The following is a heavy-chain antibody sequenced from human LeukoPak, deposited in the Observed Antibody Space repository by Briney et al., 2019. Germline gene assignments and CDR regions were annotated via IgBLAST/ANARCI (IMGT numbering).Heavy chain of an antibody. V-gene: IGHV3-30*02. CDR2: IRYDVSNK. Sequence: GGSLRLSCAASGFTFSSYGMHWVRQAPGKGLEWVALIRYDVSNKYYADPVQGRFTISRDNSKNTLYLQMNGRGAEDTAVYYCAKGPVSGSAFSHYWGQGTLVTVSS. D-gene: IGHD1-26*01. CDR3: AKGPVSGSAFSHY. CDR1: GFTFSSYG. J-gene: IGHJ4*02.